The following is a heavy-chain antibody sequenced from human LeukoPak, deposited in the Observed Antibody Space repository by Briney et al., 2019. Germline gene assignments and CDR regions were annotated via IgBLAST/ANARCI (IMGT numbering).Heavy chain of an antibody. CDR2: IYYSGST. D-gene: IGHD6-6*01. CDR1: GGSISSYY. CDR3: ARRIAARQYNWFDP. Sequence: SETLSLTCTVSGGSISSYYWSWIRQPPGKGLEWIGYIYYSGSTNYNPSLKSRVTISVDTSKNQFSLKLSSVTAADTAVYYCARRIAARQYNWFDPWGQGTLVTVSS. V-gene: IGHV4-59*01. J-gene: IGHJ5*02.